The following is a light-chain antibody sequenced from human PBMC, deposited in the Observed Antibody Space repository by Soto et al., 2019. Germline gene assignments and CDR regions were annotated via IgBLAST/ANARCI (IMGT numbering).Light chain of an antibody. Sequence: VLTQPPSVSGAPGQRVTISCTGSNSNIGAGYDVHWYQQLPGTAPKLLIYGNSNRPSGVPDRFSGSKSGTSASLAITGLQAEDEADYYCQSYDTSLSGFVVFGGGTKLTVL. CDR2: GNS. V-gene: IGLV1-40*01. J-gene: IGLJ2*01. CDR3: QSYDTSLSGFVV. CDR1: NSNIGAGYD.